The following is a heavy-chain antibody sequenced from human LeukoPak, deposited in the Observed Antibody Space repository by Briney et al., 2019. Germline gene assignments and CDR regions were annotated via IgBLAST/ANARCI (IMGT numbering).Heavy chain of an antibody. J-gene: IGHJ3*02. CDR3: ARSDGYGLVGI. V-gene: IGHV4-39*07. Sequence: SETLSLTCTVPGGSISSSSYYWGWIRQPPGKGLEWIGSIYYSGSTYYDPSLKSRVTILIDTAKNHVSLNLSSVTAADTAVYYCARSDGYGLVGIWGQGTMVTVSS. CDR2: IYYSGST. D-gene: IGHD3-10*01. CDR1: GGSISSSSYY.